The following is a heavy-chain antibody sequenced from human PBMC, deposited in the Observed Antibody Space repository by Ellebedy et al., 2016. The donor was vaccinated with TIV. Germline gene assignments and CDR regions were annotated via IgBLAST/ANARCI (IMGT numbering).Heavy chain of an antibody. J-gene: IGHJ4*02. Sequence: MPSETLSLTFTVSGGSISSYYWSWIRQPPGQGLEWIGYIYYSGSTNYNPSLKSRVTISVDTSKNQFSLKLSSVTAADAAVYYCARDEGGSGSLSYWGQGTLVTVSS. V-gene: IGHV4-59*01. CDR3: ARDEGGSGSLSY. D-gene: IGHD3-10*01. CDR1: GGSISSYY. CDR2: IYYSGST.